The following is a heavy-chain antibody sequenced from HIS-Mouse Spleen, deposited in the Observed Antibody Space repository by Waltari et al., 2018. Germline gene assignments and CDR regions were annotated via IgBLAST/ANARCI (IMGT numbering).Heavy chain of an antibody. J-gene: IGHJ2*01. V-gene: IGHV4-39*07. Sequence: QLQLQESGPGLVKPSEPRSLTCTVPGGPTSGSVYYWGWVRQPPGKGLEWIGSIYYSGSTYYNPSLKSRVTISVDTSKNQFSLKLSSVTAADTAVYYCAREIPYSSSWYDWYFDLWGRGTLVTVSS. CDR1: GGPTSGSVYY. CDR3: AREIPYSSSWYDWYFDL. D-gene: IGHD6-13*01. CDR2: IYYSGST.